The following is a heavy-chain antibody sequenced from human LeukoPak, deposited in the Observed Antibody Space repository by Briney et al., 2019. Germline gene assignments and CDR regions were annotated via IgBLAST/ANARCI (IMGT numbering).Heavy chain of an antibody. CDR1: GFTFSSYS. V-gene: IGHV3-48*01. CDR3: ARDRHKYNYDSGGYPPH. CDR2: ISSSSSTI. D-gene: IGHD3-22*01. Sequence: GGSLRLSCAASGFTFSSYSMLWVRQAPGKGLEWVSYISSSSSTIYYADSVKGRFTISRDNAKNSLYPQMNTLRAEDTAVYYCARDRHKYNYDSGGYPPHWGQGTLVTVSS. J-gene: IGHJ4*02.